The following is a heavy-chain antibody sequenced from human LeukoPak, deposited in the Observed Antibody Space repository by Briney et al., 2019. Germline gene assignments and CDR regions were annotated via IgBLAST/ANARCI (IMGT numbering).Heavy chain of an antibody. D-gene: IGHD6-19*01. Sequence: PGGALRLSCAASGLTFNSYGMYWVGQAPGKGREWVALISYDGSNKYYADSVKGRFTISRDNSKNTLYLQMNSLRAEDTAVYYCAKDEIGAVAGLIDYWGQGTLVTVSS. CDR2: ISYDGSNK. CDR1: GLTFNSYG. V-gene: IGHV3-30*18. CDR3: AKDEIGAVAGLIDY. J-gene: IGHJ4*02.